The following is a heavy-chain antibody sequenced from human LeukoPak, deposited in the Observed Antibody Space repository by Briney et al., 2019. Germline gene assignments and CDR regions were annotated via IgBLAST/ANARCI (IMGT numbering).Heavy chain of an antibody. CDR1: GYTFTSYG. J-gene: IGHJ6*02. CDR3: ARDVYSNGYYYYGMDV. CDR2: ISAYNGNT. V-gene: IGHV1-18*01. Sequence: GASVKVSCKASGYTFTSYGISWVRQAPGQGLEWMGWISAYNGNTNYAQKLRGRVTMTTDTSTSTAYMELRSLRSDDTAVYYCARDVYSNGYYYYGMDVWGQGTTVTVSS. D-gene: IGHD4-11*01.